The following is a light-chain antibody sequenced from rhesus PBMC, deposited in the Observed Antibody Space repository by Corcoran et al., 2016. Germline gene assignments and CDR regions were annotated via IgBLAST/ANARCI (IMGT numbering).Light chain of an antibody. CDR2: DAS. V-gene: IGKV1-25*01. CDR3: PQHNSYPLT. CDR1: QGISKY. J-gene: IGKJ4*01. Sequence: DIQMTQSPSSLSASVGDTVTITCQASQGISKYLAWYQQKPGKAHKLLIYDASTLQSGAPSRFSGSGSGTEFTLTISSLQPEDFATYYCPQHNSYPLTCGGGTKVELK.